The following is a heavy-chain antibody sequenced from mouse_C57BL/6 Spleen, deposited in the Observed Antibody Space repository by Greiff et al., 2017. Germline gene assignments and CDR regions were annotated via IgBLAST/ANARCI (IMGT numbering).Heavy chain of an antibody. D-gene: IGHD3-2*02. CDR1: GYTFTSYW. Sequence: VQLQQPGAELVKPGASVKLSCKASGYTFTSYWMQWVKQRPGQGLEWIGEIDPSDSYTNSNQKFKGKATLTVDTSSSTAYMQLSSLTSEDSAVYYCARGGAAQALAYWGQGTLVTVSA. V-gene: IGHV1-50*01. CDR3: ARGGAAQALAY. J-gene: IGHJ3*01. CDR2: IDPSDSYT.